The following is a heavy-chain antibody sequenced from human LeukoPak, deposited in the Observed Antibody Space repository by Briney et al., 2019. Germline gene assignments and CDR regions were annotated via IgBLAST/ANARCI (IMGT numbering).Heavy chain of an antibody. CDR3: TRDGGTQGNTAFDM. V-gene: IGHV3-72*01. J-gene: IGHJ3*02. Sequence: GGSLRLSCSASALTLSDHFIDWVRQGPGKGLEWVGRSRPKRNSYTTEYAASVKGRFAISRDDSKNSLFPQMNSLRTEDTAVYYCTRDGGTQGNTAFDMWGPGTMVTVSS. D-gene: IGHD3-16*01. CDR1: ALTLSDHF. CDR2: SRPKRNSYTT.